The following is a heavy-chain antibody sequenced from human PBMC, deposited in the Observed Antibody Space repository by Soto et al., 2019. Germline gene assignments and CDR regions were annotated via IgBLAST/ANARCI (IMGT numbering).Heavy chain of an antibody. CDR1: GFAFSIHT. Sequence: PGESLKISCAASGFAFSIHTINWVRQAPGKGLEWASSISTSSRYIYYADSVKGRFTISRDNAKNSLYLQMNSLSAEDTAVYFCARDTLQSGTLGYFDFWGQGTLVTVSS. V-gene: IGHV3-21*01. D-gene: IGHD3-16*01. CDR3: ARDTLQSGTLGYFDF. J-gene: IGHJ4*02. CDR2: ISTSSRYI.